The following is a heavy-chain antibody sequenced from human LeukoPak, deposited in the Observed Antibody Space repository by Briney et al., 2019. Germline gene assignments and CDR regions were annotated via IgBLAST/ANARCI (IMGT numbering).Heavy chain of an antibody. V-gene: IGHV4-31*02. CDR3: ARLGDSSGYYYGYYFDY. CDR2: IYHSGST. Sequence: SETLSLTCTVSGGSISSGGYYWSWIRQHPGKGLEWIGYIYHSGSTYYNPSLKSRVTISVDTSTNQFSLKLSSVTAADTAVYYCARLGDSSGYYYGYYFDYWGQGTLVTVSS. D-gene: IGHD3-22*01. J-gene: IGHJ4*02. CDR1: GGSISSGGYY.